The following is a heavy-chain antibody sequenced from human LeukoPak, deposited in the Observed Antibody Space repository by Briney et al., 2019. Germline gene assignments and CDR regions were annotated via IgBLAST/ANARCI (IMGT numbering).Heavy chain of an antibody. D-gene: IGHD5-18*01. Sequence: SETLSLTCAVSGASISTYYWSWIRQPPGQGLQWIGYISYGGGAKYNPSLKRRVTISLDLSKNQFSLKLRSVTAADTAVYYCARRLTSDTALTNWGQGTLVTVSS. CDR2: ISYGGGA. CDR1: GASISTYY. V-gene: IGHV4-59*08. J-gene: IGHJ1*01. CDR3: ARRLTSDTALTN.